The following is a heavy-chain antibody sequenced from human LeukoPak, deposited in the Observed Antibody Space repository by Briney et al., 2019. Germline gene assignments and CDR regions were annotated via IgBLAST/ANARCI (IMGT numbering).Heavy chain of an antibody. J-gene: IGHJ4*02. D-gene: IGHD3-10*01. CDR2: IYFNGGSR. V-gene: IGHV3-20*03. Sequence: WVSCIYFNGGSRSYAASVKGGFTISRDNGKNSLYLQMNSLRAEDTALYYCARMVRGVTLDYCGQGTLVTVSS. CDR3: ARMVRGVTLDY.